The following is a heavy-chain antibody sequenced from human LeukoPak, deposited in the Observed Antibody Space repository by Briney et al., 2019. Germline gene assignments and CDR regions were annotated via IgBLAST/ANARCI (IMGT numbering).Heavy chain of an antibody. V-gene: IGHV1-2*02. CDR2: INPNSGGA. CDR3: VLWLRSFY. CDR1: GKTFTGYN. Sequence: AVQVPHKPFGKTFTGYNMHMVRHAPGQGLEWMGWINPNSGGANYAQKFQGRVTMTRDTSISTAYMELTRLRPDDTAVYYCVLWLRSFYWGQGTLVTVSS. D-gene: IGHD5-12*01. J-gene: IGHJ4*02.